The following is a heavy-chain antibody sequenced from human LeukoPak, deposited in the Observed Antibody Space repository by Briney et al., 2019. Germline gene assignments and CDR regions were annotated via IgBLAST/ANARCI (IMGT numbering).Heavy chain of an antibody. V-gene: IGHV4-30-2*06. CDR1: GGAIASGGYS. Sequence: SETLSLTCTVSGGAIASGGYSWNWIRQSPGEGLEWIGCIYDRGPAYYDPSLKSRFTISVDRPKNQFFLNVTSLTAADTAVYYCARSRQASGLFSFWGQGTPVVVSS. D-gene: IGHD3-10*01. J-gene: IGHJ4*02. CDR3: ARSRQASGLFSF. CDR2: IYDRGPA.